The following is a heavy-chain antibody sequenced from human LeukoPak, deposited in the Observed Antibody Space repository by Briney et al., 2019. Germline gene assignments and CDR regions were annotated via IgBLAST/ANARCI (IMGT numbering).Heavy chain of an antibody. CDR2: IYYSGST. CDR1: GGSISSSSYY. CDR3: SRPYLPMIGIHAFDI. J-gene: IGHJ3*02. Sequence: PSETLSLTCTVSGGSISSSSYYWGWIRQPPGKGLEWIGSIYYSGSTYYNPSLKSRVTISVDTSKNQFSLKLSSMTAADTAVYYCSRPYLPMIGIHAFDIWGQGTMVTVSS. V-gene: IGHV4-39*01. D-gene: IGHD3-22*01.